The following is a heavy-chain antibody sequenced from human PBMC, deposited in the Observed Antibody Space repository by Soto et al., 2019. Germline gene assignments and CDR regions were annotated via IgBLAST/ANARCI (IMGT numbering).Heavy chain of an antibody. V-gene: IGHV3-11*06. D-gene: IGHD6-13*01. CDR3: AGVGVVTAAGTSDY. CDR1: GFTFSDYY. CDR2: ISGSSDSI. J-gene: IGHJ4*02. Sequence: QVQLVESGGGLVRPGGSLRLSCAASGFTFSDYYMSWIRQVPGKGLEWVAYISGSSDSIPYADSVKGRFTISRDNAKSALYLQMNSLRAEATAVYYCAGVGVVTAAGTSDYWGQGTLVAVSS.